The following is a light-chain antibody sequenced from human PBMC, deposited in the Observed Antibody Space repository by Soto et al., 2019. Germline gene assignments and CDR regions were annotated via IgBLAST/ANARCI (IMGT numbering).Light chain of an antibody. J-gene: IGKJ1*01. CDR1: LSISSN. Sequence: IAMTQSPATVSVSPGERATLSCRASLSISSNLAWYQQKPGQAPRLLIYGASTRATGIPDRFSGSGSGTEFTLTISSLQSEDSAVYYYQQYQNWLWTFGQGTKVEIK. V-gene: IGKV3-15*01. CDR3: QQYQNWLWT. CDR2: GAS.